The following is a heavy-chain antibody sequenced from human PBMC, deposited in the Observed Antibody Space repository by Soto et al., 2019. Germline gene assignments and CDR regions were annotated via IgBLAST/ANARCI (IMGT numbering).Heavy chain of an antibody. Sequence: QVQLQESGPGLVKPSQTLSLTCTVSGGSISSGGYYWSWIRQHPGKGLEWIGYIHYSGSTYYNPSLKGRVTIXXDXSXXQFSLKLSSVTAADTAVYYCARGTFDIRRGYYFDYWGQGTLVTVSS. CDR3: ARGTFDIRRGYYFDY. V-gene: IGHV4-31*03. CDR1: GGSISSGGYY. D-gene: IGHD3-10*01. CDR2: IHYSGST. J-gene: IGHJ4*02.